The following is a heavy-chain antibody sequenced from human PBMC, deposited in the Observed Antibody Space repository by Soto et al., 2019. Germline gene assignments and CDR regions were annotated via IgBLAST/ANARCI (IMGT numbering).Heavy chain of an antibody. CDR2: IIPIFGIG. CDR3: ARSAITLFGVVSIPPNSYSEMEV. V-gene: IGHV1-69*01. D-gene: IGHD3-3*01. J-gene: IGHJ6*02. Sequence: QVQLVQSGAEVKKPGSSVKVSCKASGGTFNSYAISWVRKAPGQGLEWMGGIIPIFGIGNDAQRFQGRVTSTAGETTGAAYMELSRVRSEGTGVYYCARSAITLFGVVSIPPNSYSEMEVWGQGTTVNVSS. CDR1: GGTFNSYA.